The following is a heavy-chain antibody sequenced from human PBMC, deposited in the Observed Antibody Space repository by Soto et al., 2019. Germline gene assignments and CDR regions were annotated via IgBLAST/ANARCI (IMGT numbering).Heavy chain of an antibody. CDR3: ATMARITIFGVVSLYYFDY. Sequence: GASVKVSCKVSGYTLTELSMHWVRQAPGKGLEWMGGFDPEDGETIYAQKFQGRVTMTEDTSTDTAYMELSSLRSEDTAVYYCATMARITIFGVVSLYYFDYWGQGTLVTVS. CDR1: GYTLTELS. V-gene: IGHV1-24*01. D-gene: IGHD3-3*01. J-gene: IGHJ4*02. CDR2: FDPEDGET.